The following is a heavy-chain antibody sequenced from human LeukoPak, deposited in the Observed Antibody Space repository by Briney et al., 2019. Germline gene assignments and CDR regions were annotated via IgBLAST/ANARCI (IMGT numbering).Heavy chain of an antibody. Sequence: GGSRRLSCATSGFPFSSSGMHWVRPAPGKGLEWVAVIWYDGSNEYYADSVKGRFTIARDNSKNTLYLQMNSLRAEDTAVYYCAKDYGWNAIVRATAGFDFWGQGTLVTVSS. CDR3: AKDYGWNAIVRATAGFDF. D-gene: IGHD1-26*01. V-gene: IGHV3-30*02. J-gene: IGHJ4*02. CDR1: GFPFSSSG. CDR2: IWYDGSNE.